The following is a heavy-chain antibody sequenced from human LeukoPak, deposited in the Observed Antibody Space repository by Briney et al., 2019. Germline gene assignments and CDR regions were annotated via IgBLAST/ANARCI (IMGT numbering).Heavy chain of an antibody. J-gene: IGHJ6*03. CDR2: IRSGGGYT. CDR1: GFTFSSYA. Sequence: PGGSLRLSCAASGFTFSSYAMSWVRQAPGKGLEWVSTIRSGGGYTYYADSVKGRFTISRDNSKNTLYLQMNSLRAEDTAVYNCAKSLYYYYYMDGWGKGTTVTVSS. CDR3: AKSLYYYYYMDG. V-gene: IGHV3-23*01.